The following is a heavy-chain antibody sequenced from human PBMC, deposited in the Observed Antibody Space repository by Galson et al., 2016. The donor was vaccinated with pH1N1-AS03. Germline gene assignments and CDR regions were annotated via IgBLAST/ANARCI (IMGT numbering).Heavy chain of an antibody. V-gene: IGHV3-13*01. CDR1: GFTFSSHD. CDR2: SGTAGDT. Sequence: SLRLSCAGAGFTFSSHDMYWVRQPPGKGLEWVSASGTAGDTYYAGSVKGRFTISRENAKNSLYLQMNSLRAGDTAVYYCARGKDGYFYGMDVWGQGTTVTVSS. D-gene: IGHD2-15*01. J-gene: IGHJ6*02. CDR3: ARGKDGYFYGMDV.